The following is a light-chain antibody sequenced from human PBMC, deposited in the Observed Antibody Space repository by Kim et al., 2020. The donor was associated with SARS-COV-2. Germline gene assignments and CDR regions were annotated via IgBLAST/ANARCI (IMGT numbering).Light chain of an antibody. CDR3: QVWDSSSDHRV. CDR2: YDS. V-gene: IGLV3-21*04. CDR1: NIGSKS. Sequence: VSVAPGKTARITCGGNNIGSKSVHWYQQKPGQAPVLVIYYDSDRPSGIPERFSGSNSGNTATLTISRVEAGDEADYYCQVWDSSSDHRVFGGGTQLTVL. J-gene: IGLJ3*02.